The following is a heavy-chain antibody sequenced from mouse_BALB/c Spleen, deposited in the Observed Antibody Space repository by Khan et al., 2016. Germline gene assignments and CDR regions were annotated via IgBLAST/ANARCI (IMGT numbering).Heavy chain of an antibody. J-gene: IGHJ2*01. D-gene: IGHD3-1*01. Sequence: QIQLVQSGPELKKPGETVKISCKASGYTFTNYGMNWVKRAPGKGLKWMGWINTYTGEPTYADDFKGRFAFSLETSASTAYLQINNLKNEDTATYFCARSGNSDYWGQGTTLTVSS. CDR2: INTYTGEP. V-gene: IGHV9-3-1*01. CDR3: ARSGNSDY. CDR1: GYTFTNYG.